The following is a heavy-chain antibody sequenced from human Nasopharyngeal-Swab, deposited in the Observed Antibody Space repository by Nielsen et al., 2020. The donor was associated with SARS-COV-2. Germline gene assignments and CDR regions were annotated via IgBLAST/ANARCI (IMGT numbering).Heavy chain of an antibody. CDR1: GFTFSSYA. V-gene: IGHV3-30-3*01. Sequence: GKSLKISCAASGFTFSSYAMHWVRQAPGKGLEWVAVISYDGSNKYYADSVKGRFTISRDNSKNTLYLQMNSLRAEDTAVYYCARSYSSSWYGDYYMDVWGKGTTVTVSS. CDR3: ARSYSSSWYGDYYMDV. CDR2: ISYDGSNK. D-gene: IGHD6-13*01. J-gene: IGHJ6*03.